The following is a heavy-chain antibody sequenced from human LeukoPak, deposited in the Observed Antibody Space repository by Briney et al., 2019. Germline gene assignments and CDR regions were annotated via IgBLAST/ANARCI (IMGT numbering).Heavy chain of an antibody. J-gene: IGHJ4*02. Sequence: SETLSLTCTVSGGSISSYYWSWIRQPPGKGLEWIGYIYYSGSTNYNPSLKSRVTISVDTSKNQFSLKLSSVTAADTAVYYCARAESNDFWSSYPDYWGQGTLVTVSS. CDR1: GGSISSYY. CDR3: ARAESNDFWSSYPDY. V-gene: IGHV4-59*01. CDR2: IYYSGST. D-gene: IGHD3-3*01.